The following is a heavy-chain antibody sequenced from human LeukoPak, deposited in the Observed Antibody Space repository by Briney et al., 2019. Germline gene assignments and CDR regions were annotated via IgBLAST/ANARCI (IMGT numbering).Heavy chain of an antibody. Sequence: GGSLRLSCTASGFTFSTYWMSWVRQAPGKGLEWVANIEQDGSEKYYVDSEKGRFTISRDNAENSLYLQMNSLRGEDTAVYFCARAGYTSGWDYWGQGTLVTVSS. D-gene: IGHD6-19*01. V-gene: IGHV3-7*01. CDR3: ARAGYTSGWDY. J-gene: IGHJ4*02. CDR2: IEQDGSEK. CDR1: GFTFSTYW.